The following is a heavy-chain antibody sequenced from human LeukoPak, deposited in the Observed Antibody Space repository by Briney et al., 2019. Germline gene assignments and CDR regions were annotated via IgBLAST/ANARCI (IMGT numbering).Heavy chain of an antibody. J-gene: IGHJ4*02. CDR2: IYYSGST. CDR3: ARVTTVTTSFHFAY. V-gene: IGHV4-30-4*01. Sequence: PSQTLSLTCTVSGGSISSGGYYWSWIRQPPGEGLEWSGYIYYSGSTYYHPSLKSRVTISLDTSKNQFSLKLSSVTAADTAVYYCARVTTVTTSFHFAYWGQGTLVTVSS. D-gene: IGHD4-17*01. CDR1: GGSISSGGYY.